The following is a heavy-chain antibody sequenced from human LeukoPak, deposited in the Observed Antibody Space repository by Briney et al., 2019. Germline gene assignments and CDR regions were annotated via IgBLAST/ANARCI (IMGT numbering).Heavy chain of an antibody. Sequence: SETLSLTCTVPGGSISSYYWSWIRQPAGEGLEWIGRIYTSGSTNYNPSLKSRVTMSVDTSKNQFSLKLSSVTAADTAVYYCARDLGAAAGDRYFDYWGQGTLVTVSS. D-gene: IGHD6-13*01. V-gene: IGHV4-4*07. CDR2: IYTSGST. CDR3: ARDLGAAAGDRYFDY. CDR1: GGSISSYY. J-gene: IGHJ4*02.